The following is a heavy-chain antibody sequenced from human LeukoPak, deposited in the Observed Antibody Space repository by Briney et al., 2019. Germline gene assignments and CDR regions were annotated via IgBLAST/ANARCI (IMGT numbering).Heavy chain of an antibody. D-gene: IGHD3-10*01. Sequence: PGGSLRLFCAASGFTFSSYATSWVRQAPGKGLEWVSAISGSGGSTYYADSGKGRFTISRDNSKNTLYLQMNSLRAEDTAVYYCAKDEVVYYYGSGSNWFDPWGQGTLVTVSS. J-gene: IGHJ5*02. CDR1: GFTFSSYA. CDR3: AKDEVVYYYGSGSNWFDP. CDR2: ISGSGGST. V-gene: IGHV3-23*01.